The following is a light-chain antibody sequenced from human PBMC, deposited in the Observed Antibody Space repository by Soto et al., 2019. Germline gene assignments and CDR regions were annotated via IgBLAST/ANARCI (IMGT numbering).Light chain of an antibody. CDR1: QSLSSN. CDR2: GAS. CDR3: QQYRNWPRT. V-gene: IGKV3-15*01. J-gene: IGKJ1*01. Sequence: IVLTQSPATLSVSPGYRSTLSCRASQSLSSNLAWYQQKPGQAPRLLIYGASTRAIGIPARFSGSGSGTDFTLTINSLQSEDFAIYYCQQYRNWPRTFGQGTTGDI.